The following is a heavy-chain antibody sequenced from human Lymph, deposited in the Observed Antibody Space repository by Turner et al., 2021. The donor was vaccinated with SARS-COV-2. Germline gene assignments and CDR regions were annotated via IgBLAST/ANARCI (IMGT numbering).Heavy chain of an antibody. J-gene: IGHJ6*02. V-gene: IGHV3-30-3*01. D-gene: IGHD1-26*01. Sequence: QVQLVESGGGVVQPGRSLRRSCAASGFPFISFFMHWVRQAPGKGLEWVAVISYDGSNKYYADSVKGRFTISRDNSKNTLYLQMNSLRAEDTAVYYCATDPGAGGELLGGGYYYYGMDVWGQGTTVTVSS. CDR2: ISYDGSNK. CDR3: ATDPGAGGELLGGGYYYYGMDV. CDR1: GFPFISFF.